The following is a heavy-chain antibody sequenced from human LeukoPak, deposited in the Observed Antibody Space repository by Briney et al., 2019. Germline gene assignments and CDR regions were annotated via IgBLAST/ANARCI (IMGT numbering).Heavy chain of an antibody. CDR1: GGSISSSSYY. V-gene: IGHV4-39*01. CDR3: ARRPRAAAGAGLFDY. Sequence: SETLSLTCTVSGGSISSSSYYWGWIRQPPGKGLEWIGSIYYSGSTYYNPSLKSRVTISVDTSKNQFSLKLSSVTAADTAVYYCARRPRAAAGAGLFDYWGQGTLVTVSS. CDR2: IYYSGST. D-gene: IGHD6-13*01. J-gene: IGHJ4*02.